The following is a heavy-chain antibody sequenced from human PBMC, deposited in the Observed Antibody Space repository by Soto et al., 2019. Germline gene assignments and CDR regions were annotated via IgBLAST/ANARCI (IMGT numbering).Heavy chain of an antibody. CDR3: ARGILRYDYYYYGMDV. Sequence: PSETLSLTCTVSGGSISSYYWSWIRQPPGQRLEWIGYIYDSGNTNYNPSLKSRLTISVDTSKIQFSLRLSSVPAAAPAVYSCARGILRYDYYYYGMDVCAQGSTVTVS. D-gene: IGHD2-21*01. V-gene: IGHV4-59*01. CDR1: GGSISSYY. CDR2: IYDSGNT. J-gene: IGHJ6*02.